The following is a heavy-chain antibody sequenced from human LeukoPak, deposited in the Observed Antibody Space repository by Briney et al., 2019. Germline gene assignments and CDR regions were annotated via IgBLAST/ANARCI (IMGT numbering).Heavy chain of an antibody. V-gene: IGHV4-38-2*01. D-gene: IGHD2-21*02. CDR1: GYSISTGYY. CDR3: ARKKLTAGAFDI. J-gene: IGHJ3*02. Sequence: SETLSLTCGVSGYSISTGYYWGWVRQPPGKGLEWIVSSNRTGSTHHNPSLKSRVTMSVDTSKNLFYLRLGSVTAADTAVYYCARKKLTAGAFDIWGQGTTVTVSS. CDR2: SNRTGST.